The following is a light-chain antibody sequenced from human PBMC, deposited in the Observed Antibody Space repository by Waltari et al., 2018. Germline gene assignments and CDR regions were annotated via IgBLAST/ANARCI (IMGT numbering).Light chain of an antibody. CDR2: DAV. V-gene: IGLV2-11*01. CDR1: NRDVGRDES. CDR3: CSYAGNYKFV. J-gene: IGLJ2*01. Sequence: QSVLTQPRSVSGSPGQSVTISCTGTNRDVGRDESVSWYQQNAGKAPKLVIYDAVRRPSGVPYRFSGSKYGATASLTISGLQAEDEADYYCCSYAGNYKFVFGGGTKVTVL.